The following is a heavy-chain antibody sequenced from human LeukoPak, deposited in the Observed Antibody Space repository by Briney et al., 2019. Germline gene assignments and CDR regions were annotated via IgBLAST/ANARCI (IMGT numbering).Heavy chain of an antibody. J-gene: IGHJ3*02. CDR2: IYYSGST. D-gene: IGHD3-22*01. CDR3: ARSGDSSGLDAFDI. V-gene: IGHV4-59*01. Sequence: SETLSLTCTVSGGSISSYYWSWIRQPPGKGLEWIGYIYYSGSTNYNPALNRRITISVDPSKNQFSLKLSSVTAADTAVYYCARSGDSSGLDAFDIWGQGTMVTVSS. CDR1: GGSISSYY.